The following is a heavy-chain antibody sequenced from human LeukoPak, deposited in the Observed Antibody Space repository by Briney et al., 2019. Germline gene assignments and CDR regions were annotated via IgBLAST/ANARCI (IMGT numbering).Heavy chain of an antibody. Sequence: SETLSLTCAVYGGPFSGYYWSWIRQPPGKGLEWIGEINHSGSTNYNPSLRSRVTISVDTSKNQFSLKFTSMTAADTAVYYCARPDEQQLVRDAFDIWGQGTMVTVSS. CDR1: GGPFSGYY. V-gene: IGHV4-34*01. D-gene: IGHD6-13*01. J-gene: IGHJ3*02. CDR3: ARPDEQQLVRDAFDI. CDR2: INHSGST.